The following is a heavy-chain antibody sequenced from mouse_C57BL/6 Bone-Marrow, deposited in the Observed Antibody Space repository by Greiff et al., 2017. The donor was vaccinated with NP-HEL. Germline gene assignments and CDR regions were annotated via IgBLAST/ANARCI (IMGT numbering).Heavy chain of an antibody. V-gene: IGHV1-22*01. D-gene: IGHD1-1*01. CDR1: GYTFTDYN. CDR3: ARASYYGSGGFAY. Sequence: VQLQQSGPELVKPGASVKMSCKASGYTFTDYNMHWVKQSHGKSLEWIGYINPNNGGTSYNQKFKGKATLTVNKSSSTAYMELRSLTSEDSAVYYCARASYYGSGGFAYWGQGTLVTVSA. CDR2: INPNNGGT. J-gene: IGHJ3*01.